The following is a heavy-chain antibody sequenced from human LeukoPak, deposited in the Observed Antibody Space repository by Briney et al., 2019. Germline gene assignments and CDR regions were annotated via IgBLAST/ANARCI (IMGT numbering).Heavy chain of an antibody. CDR3: ARGLPKAVFGVVIED. J-gene: IGHJ1*01. V-gene: IGHV1-8*01. CDR2: MNTNSGNT. CDR1: GYPFTNYN. Sequence: ASVKVSCKASGYPFTNYNVNWVRQATGQGLEWMGWMNTNSGNTGYSQNFQGRVTMTRDTSRSTAYMELSSLMSEDTAVYYCARGLPKAVFGVVIEDWGQGTLVTVSS. D-gene: IGHD3-3*01.